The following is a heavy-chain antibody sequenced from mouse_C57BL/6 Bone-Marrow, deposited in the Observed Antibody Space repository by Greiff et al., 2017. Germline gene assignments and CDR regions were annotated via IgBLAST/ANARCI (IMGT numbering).Heavy chain of an antibody. CDR2: IYPRSGNT. Sequence: VQLQQSGAELARPGASVKLSCKASGYTFTSYGISWVKQRTGQGLEWIGEIYPRSGNTYYNEKSKGKATLTADKSSSTAYMELRSLTSEDSAVYFCAREDPIYYDYDEAWFAYWGQGTLVTVSA. V-gene: IGHV1-81*01. D-gene: IGHD2-4*01. CDR3: AREDPIYYDYDEAWFAY. CDR1: GYTFTSYG. J-gene: IGHJ3*01.